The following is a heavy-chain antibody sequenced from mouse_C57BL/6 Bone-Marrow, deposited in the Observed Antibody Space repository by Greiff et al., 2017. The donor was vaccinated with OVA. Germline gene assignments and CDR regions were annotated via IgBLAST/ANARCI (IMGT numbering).Heavy chain of an antibody. Sequence: QVQLQQSGAELARPGASVKLSCKASGYTFTSYGISWVKQRPGQGLEWIGEIYPRSGNTYSNEKFKGKATLTADKSSSTAYMALRSLTSEDSAVYFSARWRLRRPAWFAYWGQGTLVTVSA. CDR1: GYTFTSYG. J-gene: IGHJ3*01. CDR2: IYPRSGNT. CDR3: ARWRLRRPAWFAY. V-gene: IGHV1-81*01. D-gene: IGHD2-4*01.